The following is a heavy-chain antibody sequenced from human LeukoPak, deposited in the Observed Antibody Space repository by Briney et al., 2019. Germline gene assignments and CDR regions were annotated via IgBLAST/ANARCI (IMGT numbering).Heavy chain of an antibody. CDR2: IYTSVSV. V-gene: IGHV4-4*07. CDR1: GGSIISYY. J-gene: IGHJ4*02. Sequence: SETLSLTCTDPGGSIISYYWCWIRPPPGKGLEWIGRIYTSVSVNYNPSIKRRVTMSVDTSKNQFSMKLSSVTAADTAVYYCARSEGYDFWSGHRDWGQGTLVTVSS. D-gene: IGHD3-3*01. CDR3: ARSEGYDFWSGHRD.